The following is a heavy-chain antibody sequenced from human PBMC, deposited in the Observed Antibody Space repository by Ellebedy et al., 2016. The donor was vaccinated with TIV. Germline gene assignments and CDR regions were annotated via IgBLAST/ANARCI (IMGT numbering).Heavy chain of an antibody. CDR3: DRLVVRGANNGLDV. CDR1: GYSFTNNW. D-gene: IGHD3-10*01. CDR2: IHPGDSDT. V-gene: IGHV5-51*01. J-gene: IGHJ6*02. Sequence: GESLKISCKASGYSFTNNWIGWVRQMPGKGLEWMGIIHPGDSDTRYSPSFQGQVTISADKSISIAYLQWSSLKASDTAIYYCDRLVVRGANNGLDVWGQGTTVTVSS.